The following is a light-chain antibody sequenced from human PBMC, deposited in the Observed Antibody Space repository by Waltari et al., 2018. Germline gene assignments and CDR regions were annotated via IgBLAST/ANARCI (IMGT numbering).Light chain of an antibody. CDR1: QSVTSN. V-gene: IGKV3D-15*01. J-gene: IGKJ2*01. CDR3: QQYNNLQT. Sequence: EIVMTQSPAALSVSPGERATLSCRASQSVTSNLAWYQKKRGHSHRLLIYAASIRATGIPARFSCRGAGTEFTLTISSLQSEDFAVYYCQQYNNLQTFGQGTKLELK. CDR2: AAS.